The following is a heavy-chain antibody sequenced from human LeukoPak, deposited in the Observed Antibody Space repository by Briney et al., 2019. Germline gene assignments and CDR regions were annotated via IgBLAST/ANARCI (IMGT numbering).Heavy chain of an antibody. Sequence: PGGSLRLSCAASGFTFSSYSMNWVRQAPGKGLEWVSSISSSSSYIYYADSVKGRFTISRDNAKNSLYLQMNSLRAVDTAVYYCARRGSRWYWYFDYWGQGTLVTVSS. D-gene: IGHD6-13*01. V-gene: IGHV3-21*01. CDR2: ISSSSSYI. CDR1: GFTFSSYS. J-gene: IGHJ4*02. CDR3: ARRGSRWYWYFDY.